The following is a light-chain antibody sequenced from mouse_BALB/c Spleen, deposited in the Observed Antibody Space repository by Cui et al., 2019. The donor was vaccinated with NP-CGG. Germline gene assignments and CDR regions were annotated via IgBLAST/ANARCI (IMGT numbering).Light chain of an antibody. V-gene: IGLV1*01. Sequence: QAVVSQETALTTSPGETVTLTCRSNTGVVTTSNYANWVQEKPDHLFTGLIGGTNNRAPGVPARFSGSLIGDKAALTITGAQTEDEAIYFCALWYSNHWVFGGGTKLTVL. J-gene: IGLJ1*01. CDR3: ALWYSNHWV. CDR1: TGVVTTSNY. CDR2: GTN.